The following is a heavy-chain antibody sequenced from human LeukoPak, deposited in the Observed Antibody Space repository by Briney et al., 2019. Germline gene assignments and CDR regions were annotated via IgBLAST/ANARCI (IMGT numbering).Heavy chain of an antibody. CDR1: GGCFSGYY. CDR3: ARGLITYYYDSSGYFSPFDY. V-gene: IGHV4-34*01. J-gene: IGHJ4*02. CDR2: INHSGST. D-gene: IGHD3-22*01. Sequence: SETLSLTCAVYGGCFSGYYWSWIRQPPGKGLEWIGEINHSGSTNYNPSLKSRVTISVDTSKNQFSLKLSSVTAADTAVYYCARGLITYYYDSSGYFSPFDYWGQGTLVTVSS.